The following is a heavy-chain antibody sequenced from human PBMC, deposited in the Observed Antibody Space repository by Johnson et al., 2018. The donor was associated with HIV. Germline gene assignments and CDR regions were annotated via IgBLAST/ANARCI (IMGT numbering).Heavy chain of an antibody. CDR3: ARVLPWVFTSGFFGAFDI. CDR1: GFTFRNYA. D-gene: IGHD3-22*01. Sequence: QVQLVESGGGVVQPGRSLRLSCAASGFTFRNYAMHWVRQAPGKGLEWVAVISYDGSKKYYAGSVKGRFTISRDNSKTTLYLQMHSLRAEDTAVYYCARVLPWVFTSGFFGAFDIWGQGTMVTVSS. J-gene: IGHJ3*02. CDR2: ISYDGSKK. V-gene: IGHV3-30*04.